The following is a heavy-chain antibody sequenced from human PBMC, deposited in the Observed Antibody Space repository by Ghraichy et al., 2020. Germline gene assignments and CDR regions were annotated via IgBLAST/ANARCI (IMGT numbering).Heavy chain of an antibody. CDR1: GFTFSTYA. V-gene: IGHV3-23*01. J-gene: IGHJ4*02. D-gene: IGHD5-12*01. Sequence: GGSLRLSCAASGFTFSTYAITWVRQAPGKGLEWVSSISADGTNTYYGDSVKGRFTISRDNSRNTLHLQMNSLRVEDTAVYYCAKRSDMAAMFDNWGQGTLVTVSS. CDR3: AKRSDMAAMFDN. CDR2: ISADGTNT.